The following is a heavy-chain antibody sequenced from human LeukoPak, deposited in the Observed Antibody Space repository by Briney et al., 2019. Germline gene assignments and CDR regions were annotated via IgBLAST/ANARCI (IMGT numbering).Heavy chain of an antibody. CDR2: IYSSGST. V-gene: IGHV4-39*01. CDR1: GDSISSSSYY. J-gene: IGHJ4*02. Sequence: TSETLSLTCTVSGDSISSSSYYWGWIRQPPGEGLEWIGSIYSSGSTYHNPSLKTGITVSVDTSKSQFSLKLSSVSAADTAVYYCARHATLKGGHFDFWGQGTLVTVSS. CDR3: ARHATLKGGHFDF. D-gene: IGHD3-16*01.